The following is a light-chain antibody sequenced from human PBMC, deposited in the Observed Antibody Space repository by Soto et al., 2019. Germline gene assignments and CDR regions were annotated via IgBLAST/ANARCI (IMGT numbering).Light chain of an antibody. CDR3: QHRSNSPPTWT. Sequence: EIVLTQSPATLSLSPGERATLSCRASQRIGTYLAWYQQKPGQAPRLLIYDASNRATGIPPRFSVSGSGTDFTLTISSLEPEDFAVYFCQHRSNSPPTWTFGQGTKVEIK. CDR1: QRIGTY. CDR2: DAS. V-gene: IGKV3-11*01. J-gene: IGKJ1*01.